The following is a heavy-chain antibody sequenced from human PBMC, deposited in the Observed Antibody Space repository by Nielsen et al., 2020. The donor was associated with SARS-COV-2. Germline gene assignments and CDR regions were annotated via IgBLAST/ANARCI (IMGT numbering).Heavy chain of an antibody. CDR3: ARDGATTVVTRGRYYYGMDV. Sequence: WIRQPPGKGLEWVSYISSSSSTIYYADSVKGRFTISRDNAKNSLYLQMNSLRDEDTAVYYCARDGATTVVTRGRYYYGMDVWGQGTTVTVSS. CDR2: ISSSSSTI. J-gene: IGHJ6*02. V-gene: IGHV3-48*02. D-gene: IGHD4-23*01.